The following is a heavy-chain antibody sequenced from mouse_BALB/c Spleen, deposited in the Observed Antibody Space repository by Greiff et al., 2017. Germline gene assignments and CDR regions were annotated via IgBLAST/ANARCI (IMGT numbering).Heavy chain of an antibody. V-gene: IGHV5-6-4*01. J-gene: IGHJ4*01. Sequence: EVKLVESGGGLVKPGGSLKLSCAASGFTFSSYTMSWVRQTPEKRLEWVATISSGGSDTYYPDSVKGRFTISRDNAKNTLYLHMSSLKSEDTAMYYCTRAVAKATAMDYWGQGTSVTVSS. D-gene: IGHD3-2*02. CDR1: GFTFSSYT. CDR3: TRAVAKATAMDY. CDR2: ISSGGSDT.